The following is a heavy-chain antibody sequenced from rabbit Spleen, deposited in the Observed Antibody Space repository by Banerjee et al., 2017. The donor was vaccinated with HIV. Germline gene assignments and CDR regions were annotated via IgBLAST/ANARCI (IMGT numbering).Heavy chain of an antibody. CDR3: ARDGSGWGANFNL. CDR1: GFSFSTSHY. J-gene: IGHJ4*01. V-gene: IGHV1S45*01. CDR2: IDAGYRGST. Sequence: QEQLEESGGDLVKPEGSLTLTCTASGFSFSTSHYMCWVRQAPGKGLEWIACIDAGYRGSTYYASWAKGRFTISKTSSTTVTLQMTSLTAADTATYFCARDGSGWGANFNLWGQGTLVTVS. D-gene: IGHD4-1*01.